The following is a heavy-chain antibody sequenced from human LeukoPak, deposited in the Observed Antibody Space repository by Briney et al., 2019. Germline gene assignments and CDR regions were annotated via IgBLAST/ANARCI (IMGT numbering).Heavy chain of an antibody. CDR1: VGTFSSYA. Sequence: WASVKVSCKASVGTFSSYAISGVRQAPGQGLEWMGGIIPIFGTANYAQTFQGRVTITKDESTSTAYMELSSLSSEDTAVYYCARSNYDFWSGYSRGAFYYYYYMDVWGKGTTVTVSS. D-gene: IGHD3-3*01. J-gene: IGHJ6*03. CDR3: ARSNYDFWSGYSRGAFYYYYYMDV. V-gene: IGHV1-69*05. CDR2: IIPIFGTA.